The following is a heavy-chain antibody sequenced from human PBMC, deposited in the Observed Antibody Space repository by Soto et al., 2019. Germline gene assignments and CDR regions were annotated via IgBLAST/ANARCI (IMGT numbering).Heavy chain of an antibody. J-gene: IGHJ5*02. CDR1: GGTFSSYA. CDR3: ARSYDSSGYYGVDWFDP. V-gene: IGHV1-69*13. Sequence: SVKVSCKASGGTFSSYAISWVRQAPGQGLEWMGGIIPIFGTANYAQKFQGRVTITADESTSTAYMELSSLRSEDTAVYYCARSYDSSGYYGVDWFDPWGQGTLVTVSS. D-gene: IGHD3-22*01. CDR2: IIPIFGTA.